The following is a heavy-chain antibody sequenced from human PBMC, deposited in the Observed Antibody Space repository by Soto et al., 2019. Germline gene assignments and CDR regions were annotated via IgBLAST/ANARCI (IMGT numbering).Heavy chain of an antibody. D-gene: IGHD6-19*01. J-gene: IGHJ5*02. CDR1: GFTFSSYS. CDR3: ARVRLSIAVAGTIWFDP. Sequence: GGSLRLSCAASGFTFSSYSMNWVRQAPGKGLEWVSYISSSSSTIYYADSVKGRFTISRDNAKNSLYLQMNSLRDEDTAVYYCARVRLSIAVAGTIWFDPWGQGTLVTVSS. V-gene: IGHV3-48*02. CDR2: ISSSSSTI.